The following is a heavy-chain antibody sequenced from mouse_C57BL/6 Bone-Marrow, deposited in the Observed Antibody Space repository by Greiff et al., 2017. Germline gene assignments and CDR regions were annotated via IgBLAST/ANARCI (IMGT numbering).Heavy chain of an antibody. Sequence: VQLQQSGPELVKPGASVKISCKASGYSFTSYYIHWVKQRPGQGLEWIGWIYPGSGKTKSNEKFKGKATLTADTSSSTAYMQLSSLTSDDSAVYYCAICFYYYGSSWFAYWGQGTLVTVSA. D-gene: IGHD1-1*01. CDR3: AICFYYYGSSWFAY. J-gene: IGHJ3*01. CDR2: IYPGSGKT. CDR1: GYSFTSYY. V-gene: IGHV1-66*01.